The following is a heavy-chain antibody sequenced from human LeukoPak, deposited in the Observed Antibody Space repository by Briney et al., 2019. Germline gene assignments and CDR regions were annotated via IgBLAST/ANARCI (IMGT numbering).Heavy chain of an antibody. Sequence: GGSLRLSCAASGFTFSSYAMHWVRQAPGKGLEWVAVISYDGSNKYYADSVKGRFTISRDNSRNTLYLQMNSLRAEDTAVYYCARDRGPAVVILDAFDIWGQGTMVTVSS. CDR1: GFTFSSYA. D-gene: IGHD3-22*01. CDR2: ISYDGSNK. J-gene: IGHJ3*02. CDR3: ARDRGPAVVILDAFDI. V-gene: IGHV3-30-3*01.